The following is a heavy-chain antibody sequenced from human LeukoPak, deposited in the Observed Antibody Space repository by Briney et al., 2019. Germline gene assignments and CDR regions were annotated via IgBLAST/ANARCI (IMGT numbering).Heavy chain of an antibody. J-gene: IGHJ4*02. D-gene: IGHD1-26*01. CDR3: ATLVAIGSSFDY. CDR2: IYTSGST. V-gene: IGHV4-61*02. CDR1: GGSISSGSYY. Sequence: SETLSLTCTVSGGSISSGSYYWSWIRQPAGKGLEWIGRIYTSGSTNYNPSLKSRVTISVDTSKNQFSLKLSSVTAADTAVYYCATLVAIGSSFDYWGQGTLVTVSS.